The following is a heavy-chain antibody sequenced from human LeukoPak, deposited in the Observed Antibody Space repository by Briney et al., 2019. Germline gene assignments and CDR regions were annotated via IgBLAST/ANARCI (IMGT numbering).Heavy chain of an antibody. CDR2: IYPGDSDT. J-gene: IGHJ4*02. CDR1: GYTFSNSW. D-gene: IGHD5-24*01. CDR3: ALSRHGYNAFDY. V-gene: IGHV5-51*01. Sequence: GESLKISCEASGYTFSNSWIGWVRQMPGKRLEWMGIIYPGDSDTKYNTSFQGQVTLSADKSINIAYLQWSSLRASDTAMYYCALSRHGYNAFDYWGQGTLVTVSS.